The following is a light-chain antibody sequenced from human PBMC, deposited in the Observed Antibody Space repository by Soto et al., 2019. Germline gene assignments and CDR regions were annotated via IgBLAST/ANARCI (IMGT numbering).Light chain of an antibody. CDR2: AAS. CDR1: QDIRND. V-gene: IGKV1-6*01. CDR3: LQDHNYPRT. J-gene: IGKJ1*01. Sequence: AIQMTQSPSSLSASIGDRVTITCRASQDIRNDLGWYQHKPGKAPELLIYAASSLHSGVPSKFSGSGSGTDFTLTISSLQSEDFAIYYLLQDHNYPRTFGQGTKVDIK.